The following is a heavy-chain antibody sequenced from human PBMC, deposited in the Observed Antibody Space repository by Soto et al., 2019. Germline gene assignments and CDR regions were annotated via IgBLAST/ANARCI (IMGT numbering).Heavy chain of an antibody. CDR2: IAPSDSYT. J-gene: IGHJ3*02. CDR3: ARHNYDSSVPAFDI. Sequence: PGESLKISCKDSGDGFSIHWVAWLRQMPGKGLEWMGRIAPSDSYTNYSPSFQGHVTISADKSISTADLQWSSLKASDTAMYYCARHNYDSSVPAFDIWGQGTMVTVSS. CDR1: GDGFSIHW. V-gene: IGHV5-10-1*01. D-gene: IGHD3-22*01.